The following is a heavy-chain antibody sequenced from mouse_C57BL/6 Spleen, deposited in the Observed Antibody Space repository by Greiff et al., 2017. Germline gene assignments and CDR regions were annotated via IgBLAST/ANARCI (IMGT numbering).Heavy chain of an antibody. CDR2: INPSNGGT. V-gene: IGHV1-53*01. J-gene: IGHJ2*01. CDR1: GYTFTSYW. CDR3: SSGGYYAHYFDY. Sequence: QVQLQQPGTELVKPGASVKLSCKASGYTFTSYWMHWVKQRPGQGLEWIGNINPSNGGTNYNEKFKSKATLTVDKSTSTAYMQLSRLTSEDAAVYYWSSGGYYAHYFDYWGQGTTLTVSS. D-gene: IGHD2-3*01.